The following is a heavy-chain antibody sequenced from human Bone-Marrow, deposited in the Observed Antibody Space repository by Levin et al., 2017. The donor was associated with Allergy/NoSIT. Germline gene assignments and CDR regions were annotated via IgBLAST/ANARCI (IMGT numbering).Heavy chain of an antibody. J-gene: IGHJ4*02. CDR2: ICPDDSDT. V-gene: IGHV5-51*01. Sequence: GESLKISCQGSGYSFTKYWIGWVRQMPGKGLEWMGIICPDDSDTRYDPSFEGQVTISADKSINTAYLQWSSLKATDTAIYYCARQAQVAGPGIDYWGQGTLVTVSS. CDR1: GYSFTKYW. CDR3: ARQAQVAGPGIDY. D-gene: IGHD6-19*01.